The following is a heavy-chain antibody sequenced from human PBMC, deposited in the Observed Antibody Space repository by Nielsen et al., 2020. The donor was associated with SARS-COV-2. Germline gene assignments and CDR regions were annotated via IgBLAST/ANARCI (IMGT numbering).Heavy chain of an antibody. CDR2: IYYSGST. J-gene: IGHJ6*03. V-gene: IGHV4-59*01. Sequence: SETLSPPCAVYGGSFSGYYWSWIRQPPGKGLEWIGYIYYSGSTNYNPSLKSRVTISVDTSKNQFSLKLSSVTAADTAVYYCARVRTGAVAGTGVYYYYYYMDVWGKGTTVTVSS. CDR3: ARVRTGAVAGTGVYYYYYYMDV. CDR1: GGSFSGYY. D-gene: IGHD6-19*01.